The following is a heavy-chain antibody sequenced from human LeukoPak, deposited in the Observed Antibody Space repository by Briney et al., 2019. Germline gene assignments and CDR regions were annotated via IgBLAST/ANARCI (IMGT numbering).Heavy chain of an antibody. CDR3: AREIVGVVSATYYFDD. CDR2: IKQDGSEK. D-gene: IGHD2-15*01. V-gene: IGHV3-7*01. J-gene: IGHJ4*02. Sequence: GGSLRLSCAASGFTFSSYWMSWVRQAPGKGLEWVANIKQDGSEKYYVDSVKGRFTISRDNAKNSLYLQMNSLRAEDTAVYYCAREIVGVVSATYYFDDCGQGTLVTVSP. CDR1: GFTFSSYW.